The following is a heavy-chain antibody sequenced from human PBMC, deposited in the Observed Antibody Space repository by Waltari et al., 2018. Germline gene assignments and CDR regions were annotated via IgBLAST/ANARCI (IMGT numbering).Heavy chain of an antibody. CDR2: IGGSGGST. CDR3: AKAPLSGFDGWYDYFDY. J-gene: IGHJ4*02. D-gene: IGHD6-19*01. Sequence: EVQLLESGGGLVQPGGSLRLSCAASGFTFSSYAMSWVRQPPGKGLEWVSAIGGSGGSTYYADSVKGRFTISRDNSKNTLYLQMNSLRAEDTAVYYCAKAPLSGFDGWYDYFDYWGQGTLVTVSS. V-gene: IGHV3-23*01. CDR1: GFTFSSYA.